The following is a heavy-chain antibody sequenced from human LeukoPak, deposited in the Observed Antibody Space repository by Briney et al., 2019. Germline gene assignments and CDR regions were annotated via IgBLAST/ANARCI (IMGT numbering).Heavy chain of an antibody. Sequence: SGGSLRLSCAASGFTVSSNYMSWVRRAPGRGLEWVSVIYAVGTTYYADSVKGRFIISRDNSNNTLHLQMNSLRAEDTAVYYCAKGNSGSYYLFDYWGQGTLVTVSS. CDR3: AKGNSGSYYLFDY. V-gene: IGHV3-66*01. CDR2: IYAVGTT. D-gene: IGHD1-26*01. J-gene: IGHJ4*02. CDR1: GFTVSSNY.